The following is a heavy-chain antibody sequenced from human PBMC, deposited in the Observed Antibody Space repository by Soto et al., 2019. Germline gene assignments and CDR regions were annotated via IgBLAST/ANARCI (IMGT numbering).Heavy chain of an antibody. D-gene: IGHD2-21*01. V-gene: IGHV2-5*02. Sequence: QITLKESGPTLVKPTQTLTLTCTFSGFSLSTTGVGVGWIRQPPGKALEWLALIYWDDDKRYNPSLKSRLTITKDTYKNQVVRTMPNMDPVDTATYYCVHSRCGGDCLQSYSSHSYYGLDVWGQGTTVTVSS. CDR2: IYWDDDK. CDR1: GFSLSTTGVG. CDR3: VHSRCGGDCLQSYSSHSYYGLDV. J-gene: IGHJ6*02.